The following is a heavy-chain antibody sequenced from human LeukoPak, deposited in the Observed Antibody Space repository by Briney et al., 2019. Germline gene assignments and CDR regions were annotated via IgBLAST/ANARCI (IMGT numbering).Heavy chain of an antibody. CDR1: GDSISSYY. CDR3: ARHDYGATRDY. V-gene: IGHV4-59*01. D-gene: IGHD4-17*01. Sequence: LETLSLTCTVSGDSISSYYWSWIRQPPGKGLEWIGYIHYSGSTNYNPSLKSRVTISVDTSKMQFSLKLSSVTAADTAAYYCARHDYGATRDYWGQGTLVTVS. CDR2: IHYSGST. J-gene: IGHJ4*02.